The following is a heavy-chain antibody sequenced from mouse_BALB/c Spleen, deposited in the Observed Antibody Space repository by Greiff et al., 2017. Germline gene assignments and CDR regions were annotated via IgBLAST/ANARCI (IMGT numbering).Heavy chain of an antibody. D-gene: IGHD1-1*01. Sequence: EVKVEESGGGLVQPGGSRKLSCAASGFTFSSFGMHWVRQAPEKGLEWVAYISSGSSTIYYADTVKGRFTISRDNPKNTLFLQMTSLRSEDTAMYYCARSPYYYGSSPWFAYWGQGTLVTVSA. CDR3: ARSPYYYGSSPWFAY. CDR1: GFTFSSFG. CDR2: ISSGSSTI. J-gene: IGHJ3*01. V-gene: IGHV5-17*02.